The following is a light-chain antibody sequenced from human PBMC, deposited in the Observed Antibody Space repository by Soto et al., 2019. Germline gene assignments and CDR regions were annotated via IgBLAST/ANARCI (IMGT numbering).Light chain of an antibody. CDR2: GAS. J-gene: IGKJ3*01. CDR1: QSVGSH. V-gene: IGKV3-15*01. Sequence: AMTQSPPTPSVSLGERGTLPFTASQSVGSHLAWYQQKPAQAPRLLIYGASTRAPGVPARFSGSGSGTEFTLSISSLQSEDFAPYYCQQYNNWPPVFGPGTKVDIK. CDR3: QQYNNWPPV.